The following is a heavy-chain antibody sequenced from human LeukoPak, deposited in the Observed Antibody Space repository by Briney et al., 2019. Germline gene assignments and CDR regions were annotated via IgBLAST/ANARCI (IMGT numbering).Heavy chain of an antibody. Sequence: GGSLRLSCVVSGFTFSSYAMSWVRQAPGKGLEWVSAISGSGGSTYYADSVKGRFTISRDNSKNTLYLQMNSLRAEDTAVYYCAKSRDIVATLFDYWGQGTLVTVSS. CDR3: AKSRDIVATLFDY. CDR2: ISGSGGST. D-gene: IGHD5-12*01. V-gene: IGHV3-23*01. J-gene: IGHJ4*02. CDR1: GFTFSSYA.